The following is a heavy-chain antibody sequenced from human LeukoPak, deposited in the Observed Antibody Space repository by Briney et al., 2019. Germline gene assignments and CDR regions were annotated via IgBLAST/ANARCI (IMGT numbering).Heavy chain of an antibody. V-gene: IGHV4-59*01. D-gene: IGHD3-3*02. CDR1: GDSISSYY. CDR2: IYYSGST. CDR3: ARHFPPDY. Sequence: PSETLSLTCTVSGDSISSYYCSWIRQPPGKGLEWIGYIYYSGSTSYNPSLKSRVTISLDTSNNQFSLKLRSVTAADTAVYYCARHFPPDYWGQGTLVTVSS. J-gene: IGHJ4*02.